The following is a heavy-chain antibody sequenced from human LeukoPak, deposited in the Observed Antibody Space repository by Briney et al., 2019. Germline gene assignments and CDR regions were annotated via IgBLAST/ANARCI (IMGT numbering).Heavy chain of an antibody. J-gene: IGHJ4*02. Sequence: GESLKISCKGSGYSFTSYWIGWVRQMPGKGLEWMGIIYPGDSGTRYSPSFQGQVTISADKSISTAYLQWSSLKASDAAMYYCARREGGGYYYGSGSYLFDYWGQGTLVTVSS. CDR2: IYPGDSGT. CDR3: ARREGGGYYYGSGSYLFDY. CDR1: GYSFTSYW. D-gene: IGHD3-10*01. V-gene: IGHV5-51*01.